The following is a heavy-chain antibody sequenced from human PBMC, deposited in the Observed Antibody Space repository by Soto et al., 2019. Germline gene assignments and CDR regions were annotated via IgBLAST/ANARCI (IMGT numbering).Heavy chain of an antibody. J-gene: IGHJ4*02. CDR1: DGSVNTGNYY. CDR3: AREEKQLSRYGGDFDY. V-gene: IGHV4-61*01. CDR2: IYYIGTT. D-gene: IGHD3-16*01. Sequence: QVQLQESGPGLVKPSETLSLTCSVSDGSVNTGNYYWSWIRQPPGKGLEWIGHIYYIGTTNYNPPLKSRGTISVDTSKNQFSLKVTSVTAADTAVYFCAREEKQLSRYGGDFDYWGQGILVTVSS.